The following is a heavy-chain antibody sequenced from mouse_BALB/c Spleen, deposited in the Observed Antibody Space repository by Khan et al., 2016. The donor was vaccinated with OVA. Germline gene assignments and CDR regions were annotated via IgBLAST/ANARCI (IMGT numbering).Heavy chain of an antibody. CDR2: IYPSDSYT. CDR1: GYTFTSYW. CDR3: TRRGQDFFDY. D-gene: IGHD6-1*01. Sequence: QIQLVQSGAELVRPGASVMLSCKASGYTFTSYWINWVKQRPGQGLEWIGNIYPSDSYTNYNQEFKGKATLTVDKSSSAAYMQLSSPTSEDSAVYYCTRRGQDFFDYWGQGTTLTVSS. V-gene: IGHV1-69*02. J-gene: IGHJ2*01.